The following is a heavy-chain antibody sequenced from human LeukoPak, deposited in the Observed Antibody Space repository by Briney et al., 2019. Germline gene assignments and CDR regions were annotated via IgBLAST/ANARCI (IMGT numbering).Heavy chain of an antibody. CDR3: AIGYSGSYNDY. CDR2: IYPADSDT. Sequence: VESLKIYCKGSHYSFTSYWIGSVRQLPRKCVEWMGLIYPADSDTNYSPSFQGHLTISADKYISTAYLQGSSLKSSDTAMYYCAIGYSGSYNDYWGQGALVTVSS. D-gene: IGHD1-26*01. V-gene: IGHV5-51*01. CDR1: HYSFTSYW. J-gene: IGHJ4*02.